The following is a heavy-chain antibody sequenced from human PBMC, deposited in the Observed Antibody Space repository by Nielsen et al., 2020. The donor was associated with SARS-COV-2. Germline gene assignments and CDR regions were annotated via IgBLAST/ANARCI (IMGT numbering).Heavy chain of an antibody. Sequence: GESLKISCAASGFTFSDYYMSWIRQAPGKGLEWVSYISSSSSYTNYADFVKGRFTISRDNAKNSLYLQMNSLRAEDTAVYYWASVTSYDSSGYISYWGQGTLVTVSS. CDR3: ASVTSYDSSGYISY. V-gene: IGHV3-11*03. D-gene: IGHD3-22*01. CDR1: GFTFSDYY. CDR2: ISSSSSYT. J-gene: IGHJ4*02.